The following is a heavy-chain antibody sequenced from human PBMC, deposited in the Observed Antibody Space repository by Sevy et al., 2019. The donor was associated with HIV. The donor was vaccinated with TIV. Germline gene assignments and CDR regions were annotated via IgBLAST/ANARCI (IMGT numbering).Heavy chain of an antibody. CDR2: IYYNGRT. V-gene: IGHV4-59*01. CDR1: GASISSYY. J-gene: IGHJ6*02. Sequence: SATLSLTCTVSGASISSYYWSWIRQPPGKGLEWVGYIYYNGRTNYNPSLKSRVTISVDTSKNQFSLKLISVTAADTAVYYCARSLADYYYGMDVWGQGTTVTVSS. CDR3: ARSLADYYYGMDV.